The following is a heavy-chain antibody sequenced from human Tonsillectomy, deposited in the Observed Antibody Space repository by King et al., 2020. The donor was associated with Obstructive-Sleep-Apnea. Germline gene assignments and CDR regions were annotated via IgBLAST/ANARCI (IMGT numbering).Heavy chain of an antibody. Sequence: VQLVQSGAEVKKPGASVKVSCKAFGYTFTGFYMYWVRQAPGQGPEWMGWINPSSGGTKYAPKFQGRVTMTRDTSITTAYMELNSLRSDDTAIYYCARDFTSRGSGSRDYWGQGTLVTVSS. V-gene: IGHV1-2*02. D-gene: IGHD3-10*01. J-gene: IGHJ4*02. CDR3: ARDFTSRGSGSRDY. CDR2: INPSSGGT. CDR1: GYTFTGFY.